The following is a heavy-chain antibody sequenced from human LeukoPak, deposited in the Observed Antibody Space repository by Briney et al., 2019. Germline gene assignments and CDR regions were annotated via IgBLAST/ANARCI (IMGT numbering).Heavy chain of an antibody. D-gene: IGHD2-8*02. CDR1: GYTFTTYG. Sequence: ASVKLSCKASGYTFTTYGISWVRQAPGQGLEWMGWISAYNGNTNYAQKLQGRVTMTTDTSTSTAYMELRSLRSDDTAVYYCAREESGGYFGYWGQGTLVSVSS. CDR2: ISAYNGNT. J-gene: IGHJ4*02. CDR3: AREESGGYFGY. V-gene: IGHV1-18*01.